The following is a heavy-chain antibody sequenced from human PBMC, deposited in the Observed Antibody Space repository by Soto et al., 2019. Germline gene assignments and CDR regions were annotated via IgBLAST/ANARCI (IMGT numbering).Heavy chain of an antibody. CDR1: GFSLSGDGVG. CDR2: IYWDDDQ. Sequence: QITLKESGPTLVKPTQTLTLTCTVSGFSLSGDGVGVGWIRQPPGKALEWLALIYWDDDQRYSPSLKPRLTITKDTTNNQVVLTMTNMDPVDTATYYCAHAYGGTSWPNDAFDIWGQGTVVTVSS. D-gene: IGHD2-21*01. V-gene: IGHV2-5*02. CDR3: AHAYGGTSWPNDAFDI. J-gene: IGHJ3*02.